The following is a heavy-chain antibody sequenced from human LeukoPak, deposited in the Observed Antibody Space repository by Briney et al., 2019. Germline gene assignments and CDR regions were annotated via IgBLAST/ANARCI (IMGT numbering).Heavy chain of an antibody. Sequence: GGALRLSCGASGFNYSRHRMNWVAQAPGKGREWVSSISRCSNYLYYGDSVKGRFTICRDNAKSSLYLQMNSLRVEDAAVYYCAREWWELQTFDYWGQGALVTVSS. V-gene: IGHV3-21*01. D-gene: IGHD4/OR15-4a*01. J-gene: IGHJ4*02. CDR3: AREWWELQTFDY. CDR1: GFNYSRHR. CDR2: ISRCSNYL.